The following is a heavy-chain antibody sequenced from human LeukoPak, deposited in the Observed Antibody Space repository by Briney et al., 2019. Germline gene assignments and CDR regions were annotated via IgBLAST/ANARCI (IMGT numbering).Heavy chain of an antibody. CDR2: ISYDGSNE. CDR3: AKDRDDYIWGSYRYSLYFDS. CDR1: GFTFRTYG. J-gene: IGHJ4*02. D-gene: IGHD3-16*02. Sequence: GWSLRLSCAASGFTFRTYGMHWVRQAPGKGLEGVAVISYDGSNEYYPDSVKGRFTLSRDNSKVTLYLQMNSLRAEDTGVYYCAKDRDDYIWGSYRYSLYFDSWGEGTLVTVSS. V-gene: IGHV3-30*18.